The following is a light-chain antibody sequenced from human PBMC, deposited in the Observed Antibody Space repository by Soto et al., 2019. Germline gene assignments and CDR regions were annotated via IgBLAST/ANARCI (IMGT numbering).Light chain of an antibody. CDR3: QQSHSIPWT. CDR1: QTITTY. J-gene: IGKJ1*01. V-gene: IGKV1-39*01. CDR2: AAS. Sequence: DIQMTQSPSSLSASVGDRVTITCRASQTITTYLNWYQHKPGKAPKLLIYAASSLQSGVPSRFSGSGSGTDFTLTISSLQPEDFATYYCQQSHSIPWTFGQGTKVEIK.